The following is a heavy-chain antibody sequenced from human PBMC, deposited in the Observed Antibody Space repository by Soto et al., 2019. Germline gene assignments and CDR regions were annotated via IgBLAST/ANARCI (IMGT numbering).Heavy chain of an antibody. D-gene: IGHD5-12*01. J-gene: IGHJ4*02. CDR3: ARGGPEMATIGSFDY. V-gene: IGHV1-46*01. Sequence: ASVKVSCKASGYTFTNYFIHWVRQAPGQGLEWMGRINPSDGSTTYAQKFQVRVTMTRDTSTSTVYMDLSSLRSDGTAVYYCARGGPEMATIGSFDYWGQGTLVTVSS. CDR1: GYTFTNYF. CDR2: INPSDGST.